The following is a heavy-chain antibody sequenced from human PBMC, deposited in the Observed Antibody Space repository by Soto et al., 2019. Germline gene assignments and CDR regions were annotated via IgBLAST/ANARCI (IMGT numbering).Heavy chain of an antibody. CDR3: ARGDGSFYYYYYMDV. J-gene: IGHJ6*03. D-gene: IGHD1-1*01. Sequence: GGSLRLSCAASGFTFSSYWMHWVRQAPGKGLVWVSRINSDGSSTSYADSVKGRFTISRDNAKNTLYLQMNSLRAEDTAVYYCARGDGSFYYYYYMDVWGKGTTVTVSS. CDR2: INSDGSST. CDR1: GFTFSSYW. V-gene: IGHV3-74*01.